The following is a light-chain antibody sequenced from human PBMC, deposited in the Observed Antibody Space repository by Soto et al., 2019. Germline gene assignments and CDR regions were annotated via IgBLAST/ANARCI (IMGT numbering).Light chain of an antibody. CDR1: SRDVGGYKY. J-gene: IGLJ3*02. CDR2: EVS. Sequence: QSALTQPASVSGSPGQSITISCSGTSRDVGGYKYVSWYQHHPGKAPKLIIYEVSNRPSGISNRFSGSKSGNTASLTISGLQAEDEADYYCTSYTGTTILEGVFGGGTKVTVL. V-gene: IGLV2-14*01. CDR3: TSYTGTTILEGV.